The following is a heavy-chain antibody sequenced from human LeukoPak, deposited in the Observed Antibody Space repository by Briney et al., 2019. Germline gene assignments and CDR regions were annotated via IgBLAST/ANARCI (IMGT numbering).Heavy chain of an antibody. CDR3: ARDNIAVAKRVNWFDP. CDR1: GGSISSYY. V-gene: IGHV4-59*01. J-gene: IGHJ5*02. D-gene: IGHD6-19*01. Sequence: SGTLSLTCTASGGSISSYYWSWIRQPPGKGLEWIGYIYYSGSTNYNPSLKSRVTISVDTSKNQFSLKLSSVTAADTAVYYCARDNIAVAKRVNWFDPWGQGTLVTVSS. CDR2: IYYSGST.